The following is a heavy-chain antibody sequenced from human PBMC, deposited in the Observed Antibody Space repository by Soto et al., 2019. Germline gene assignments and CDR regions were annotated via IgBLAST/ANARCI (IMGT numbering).Heavy chain of an antibody. CDR2: IDWDDDK. V-gene: IGHV2-70*04. CDR3: ARIGRDSSAYHFDY. D-gene: IGHD3-22*01. Sequence: SGPTLVNPTQTLTLTCTFSGFSLRTSGMRVSWIRQPPGKALEWLARIDWDDDKFYSTSLKTRLTISKDTSKNQVVLTMTNMDPVDTATYYWARIGRDSSAYHFDYWGQGTLVTVSS. J-gene: IGHJ4*02. CDR1: GFSLRTSGMR.